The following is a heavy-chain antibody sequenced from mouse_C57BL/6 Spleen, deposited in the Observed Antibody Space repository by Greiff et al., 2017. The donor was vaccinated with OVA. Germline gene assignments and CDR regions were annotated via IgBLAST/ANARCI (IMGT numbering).Heavy chain of an antibody. CDR3: ARPICDGCYGGGDY. V-gene: IGHV1-58*01. J-gene: IGHJ2*01. D-gene: IGHD2-3*01. Sequence: VQLQQSGAELVRPGSSVKLSCKTSGYTFTSYGINWVKQRPGQGLEWIGYIYIGNGYTEYNEKFKGKATMTSDTSSSTAYLQLSSLTSEDSAIFFGARPICDGCYGGGDYWGQGATLTVSS. CDR2: IYIGNGYT. CDR1: GYTFTSYG.